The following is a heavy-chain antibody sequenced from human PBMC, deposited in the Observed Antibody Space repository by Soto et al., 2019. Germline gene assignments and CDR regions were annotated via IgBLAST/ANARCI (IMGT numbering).Heavy chain of an antibody. V-gene: IGHV5-51*01. CDR3: ARLIAVAAGAFDI. D-gene: IGHD6-19*01. CDR2: IYPGDSET. Sequence: PGESLKISCEASGYNLNKRWIAWVRQMPGRGLEWMGVIYPGDSETRYSPSFQGQVTISADKSISTAYLQWSSLKASDTAMYYCARLIAVAAGAFDIWGQGTMVT. CDR1: GYNLNKRW. J-gene: IGHJ3*02.